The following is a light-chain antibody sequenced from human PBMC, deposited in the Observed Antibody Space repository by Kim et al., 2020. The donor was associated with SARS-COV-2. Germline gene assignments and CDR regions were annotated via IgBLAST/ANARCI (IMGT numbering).Light chain of an antibody. V-gene: IGKV2-30*02. J-gene: IGKJ1*01. Sequence: DTVLTQSPLSLPVTXGQPASISCRSSQGLVHSDGNTYLNWFHQRPGQSPRRLIYKVSKRDSGVPDRFSGSGSGTDFTLTISRVEAEDIGIYFCMQGTEWPRTFGLGTKVDIK. CDR3: MQGTEWPRT. CDR1: QGLVHSDGNTY. CDR2: KVS.